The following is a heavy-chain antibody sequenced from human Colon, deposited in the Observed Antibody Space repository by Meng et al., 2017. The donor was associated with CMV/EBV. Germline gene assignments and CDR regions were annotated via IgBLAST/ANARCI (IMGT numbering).Heavy chain of an antibody. V-gene: IGHV4-34*01. J-gene: IGHJ4*01. Sequence: QEPLPQCGAGLLKPSATPSLTCFGYGESYSGYYWTWIRQPPGRGLEWIGESYYPGSTNYSPSLKIRVTISLDTSKNQFSLKLNSVTAADTAVYYCARATKSSCWEVLDYWGHGTLVTVSS. CDR1: GESYSGYY. CDR2: SYYPGST. CDR3: ARATKSSCWEVLDY. D-gene: IGHD2-2*01.